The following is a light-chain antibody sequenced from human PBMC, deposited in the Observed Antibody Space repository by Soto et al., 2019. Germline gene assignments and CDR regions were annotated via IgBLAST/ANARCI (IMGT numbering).Light chain of an antibody. CDR2: RVS. CDR1: QTITT. J-gene: IGKJ4*01. Sequence: EIVFTQSPGTLSFSPGERATLSCRASQTITTLAWYQRKPGQAPRLLIYRVSSRATGVPDRFSGSGSGTDYTLTISRLEPEDFAVYYCQQYGNLPLTLGGGTKVDIK. CDR3: QQYGNLPLT. V-gene: IGKV3-20*01.